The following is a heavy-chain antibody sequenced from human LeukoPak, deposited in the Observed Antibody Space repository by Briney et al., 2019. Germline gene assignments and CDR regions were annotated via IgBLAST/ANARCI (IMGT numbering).Heavy chain of an antibody. CDR3: AHRLDLVGNWHSGAFDF. CDR1: GFSLRSSPMG. J-gene: IGHJ3*01. V-gene: IGHV2-5*02. CDR2: IYWDDDK. D-gene: IGHD1/OR15-1a*01. Sequence: SGPTLVNPTETLTLTCTFSGFSLRSSPMGVGLIHQPPGKTLEWLALIYWDDDKRYRPSLQSRLTITKDTSKNQVVLTMTNMDPVDTATYFCAHRLDLVGNWHSGAFDFWGRGTMVTVSS.